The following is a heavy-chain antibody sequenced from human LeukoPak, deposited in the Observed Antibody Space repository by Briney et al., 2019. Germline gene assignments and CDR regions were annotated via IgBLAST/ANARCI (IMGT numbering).Heavy chain of an antibody. J-gene: IGHJ3*02. CDR2: IYHSGST. Sequence: SETLSLTCTVSGYSISSGYYWGWIRQPPGEGLEWIGSIYHSGSTYYNPSLKSRVTISVDTSKNQFSLKLSSVTAADTAVYYCARGGYDFWSGYHDAFDIWGQGTMVTVSS. V-gene: IGHV4-38-2*02. CDR3: ARGGYDFWSGYHDAFDI. CDR1: GYSISSGYY. D-gene: IGHD3-3*01.